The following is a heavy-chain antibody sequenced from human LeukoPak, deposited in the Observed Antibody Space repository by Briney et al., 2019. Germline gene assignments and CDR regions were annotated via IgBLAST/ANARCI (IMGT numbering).Heavy chain of an antibody. V-gene: IGHV6-1*01. J-gene: IGHJ4*02. D-gene: IGHD2-21*02. CDR2: TFYRSKWYD. CDR1: GDSVSSNSAA. CDR3: ARSELIVVVTAMDY. Sequence: SQTLSLTCPISGDSVSSNSAAWNWIRQSPSRGLEWLGGTFYRSKWYDDYAVSVKSRITIHPDTSKNQFSLQLNSVTPEDTAVYYCARSELIVVVTAMDYWGQGILVTVSS.